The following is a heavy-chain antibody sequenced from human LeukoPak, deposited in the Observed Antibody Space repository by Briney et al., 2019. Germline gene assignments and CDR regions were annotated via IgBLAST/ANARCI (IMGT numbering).Heavy chain of an antibody. Sequence: PGGSLRLSCAASGLTFSIYGMHGVRQAPRKGLEWGAVIWYDGSKKYYADSEKGRFTISRDNSKNTLYLQMNSLRAEDTAVYYCARDQMRGVYSYGSQIIGYFDYWGQGTLVTVSS. D-gene: IGHD5-18*01. CDR2: IWYDGSKK. V-gene: IGHV3-33*01. CDR1: GLTFSIYG. J-gene: IGHJ4*02. CDR3: ARDQMRGVYSYGSQIIGYFDY.